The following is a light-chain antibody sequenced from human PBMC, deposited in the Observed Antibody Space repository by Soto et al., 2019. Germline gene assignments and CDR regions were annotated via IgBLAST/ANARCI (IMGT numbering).Light chain of an antibody. V-gene: IGLV2-8*01. J-gene: IGLJ2*01. CDR2: EVN. Sequence: QSVLTQPPSASGSPGQSVTISCTGTSSDVGGYNYVSWYQQPPGKAPKLMIYEVNKRPSGVPDRFSGSKSGNTASLTVSGLQAEDEADYYCSSYAGSNNYVVFGGGTKVTVL. CDR1: SSDVGGYNY. CDR3: SSYAGSNNYVV.